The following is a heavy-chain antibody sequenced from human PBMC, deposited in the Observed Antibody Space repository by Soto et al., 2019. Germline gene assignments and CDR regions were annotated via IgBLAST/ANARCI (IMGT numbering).Heavy chain of an antibody. CDR3: AEAHGGNYYSGMDV. CDR1: GFTFSSYG. CDR2: ISYDGSNK. V-gene: IGHV3-30*18. J-gene: IGHJ6*02. Sequence: GGSLRLSCAASGFTFSSYGMHWVRQAPGKGLEWVAVISYDGSNKYYADSVKGRFTISRDNSKNTLYLQMNSLRAEDTAVYYCAEAHGGNYYSGMDVWGQGTTVTVSS.